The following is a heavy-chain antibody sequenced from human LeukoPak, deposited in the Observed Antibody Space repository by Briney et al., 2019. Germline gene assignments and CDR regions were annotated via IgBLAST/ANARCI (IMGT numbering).Heavy chain of an antibody. CDR3: TRDRAYSSSSATDY. V-gene: IGHV4-39*02. Sequence: SETLSLTCTVSGGSISSSSYYWGWIRQPPGKGLEWIGSIYYSGSTYYNPSLKSRVTISVDTSKNQFSLKLSSVTAADTAVYYCTRDRAYSSSSATDYWGQGTLVTVSS. J-gene: IGHJ4*02. D-gene: IGHD6-6*01. CDR1: GGSISSSSYY. CDR2: IYYSGST.